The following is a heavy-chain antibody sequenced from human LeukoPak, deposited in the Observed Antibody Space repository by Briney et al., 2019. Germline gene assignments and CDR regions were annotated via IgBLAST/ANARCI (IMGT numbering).Heavy chain of an antibody. V-gene: IGHV3-48*04. CDR1: GFTFSSYS. Sequence: GGSLRLSCAASGFTFSSYSMNWIRQAPGKGLEWVSYIRSSGSSMSYIDSVKGRFTVSRDNAKNSLYLQMNSLRAEDTAVYYCARDAYYDFWSGYLMPSFDYWGQGTLVTVSS. CDR3: ARDAYYDFWSGYLMPSFDY. D-gene: IGHD3-3*01. CDR2: IRSSGSSM. J-gene: IGHJ4*02.